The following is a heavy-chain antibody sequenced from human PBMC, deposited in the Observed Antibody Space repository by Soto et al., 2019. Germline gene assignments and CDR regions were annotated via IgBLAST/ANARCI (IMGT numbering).Heavy chain of an antibody. CDR2: ISAYNGNT. V-gene: IGHV1-18*01. J-gene: IGHJ3*02. D-gene: IGHD6-13*01. CDR3: ARPYSSSWSHDSSAGFDI. Sequence: ASVKVSCKASGYTFTSYGISWVRQAPGQGLEWMGWISAYNGNTSYAQKLQGRVTMTTDTSTSTAYMELRSLRSDDTAVYYCARPYSSSWSHDSSAGFDIWGQGTMVTVSS. CDR1: GYTFTSYG.